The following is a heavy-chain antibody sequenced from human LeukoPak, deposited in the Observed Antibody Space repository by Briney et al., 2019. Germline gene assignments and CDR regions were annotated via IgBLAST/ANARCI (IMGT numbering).Heavy chain of an antibody. Sequence: SETLSLTCTVSGGSISSSSYYWGWIRQPPGKGLEWIGSIYYSGGTYYNPSLESRVTISVDTSKNQFSLKLSSVTAADTAVYYCARYGSGIVWGQGTLVTVSS. J-gene: IGHJ4*02. D-gene: IGHD3-10*01. CDR1: GGSISSSSYY. CDR3: ARYGSGIV. CDR2: IYYSGGT. V-gene: IGHV4-39*07.